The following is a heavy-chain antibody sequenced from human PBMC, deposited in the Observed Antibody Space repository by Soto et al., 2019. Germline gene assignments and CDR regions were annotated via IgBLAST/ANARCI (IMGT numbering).Heavy chain of an antibody. CDR3: AREDDGGYRDYYGLYV. CDR2: IHYTGSI. J-gene: IGHJ6*02. Sequence: QVQLQQSGPGLVEPSQTLSLTCAVSGGSISSEYFHWTWIRQSPGKGLEWIGYIHYTGSIMYNPSFKSRLTLGVDTTNNQFSLQLTSLTAADTAVYFCAREDDGGYRDYYGLYVWGQATPFTFSS. V-gene: IGHV4-30-4*08. CDR1: GGSISSEYFH. D-gene: IGHD5-18*01.